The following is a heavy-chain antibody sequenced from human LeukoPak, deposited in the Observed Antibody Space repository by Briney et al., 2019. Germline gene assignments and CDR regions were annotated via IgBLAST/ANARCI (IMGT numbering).Heavy chain of an antibody. D-gene: IGHD6-13*01. J-gene: IGHJ4*02. CDR1: GGSISSSSYY. V-gene: IGHV4-39*01. CDR2: IYYSGST. CDR3: ARGAIGYSSSWYRYRLPTIFDY. Sequence: SETLSLTCTVSGGSISSSSYYWGWIRQPPGKGLEWIGSIYYSGSTYYNPSLKSRVTISVDTSKNQFSLKLSSVTAADTAVYYCARGAIGYSSSWYRYRLPTIFDYWGQGTLVTVSS.